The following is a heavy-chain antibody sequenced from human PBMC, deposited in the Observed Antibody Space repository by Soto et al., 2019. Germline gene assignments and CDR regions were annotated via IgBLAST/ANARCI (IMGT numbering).Heavy chain of an antibody. J-gene: IGHJ1*01. CDR3: AKGEITATQH. V-gene: IGHV4-30-2*01. CDR2: IYHSGST. Sequence: SETLCLTCAVSGGSISSGGYSWSWIRQPPGKGLEWIGYIYHSGSTYYNPSLKSRVTISVDRSKNQFSLKLSSVTAADTAVYFFAKGEITATQHWGQHNLVTISS. D-gene: IGHD5-18*01. CDR1: GGSISSGGYS.